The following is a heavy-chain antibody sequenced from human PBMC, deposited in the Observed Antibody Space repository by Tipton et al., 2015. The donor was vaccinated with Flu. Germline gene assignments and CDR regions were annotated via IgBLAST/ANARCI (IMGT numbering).Heavy chain of an antibody. Sequence: LRLSCPVSGGSITSSYWSWIRQPPGKGLEWIGYFYDSGSTNYNPSLKSRVTISVDTSKNQFFLRLTSVTAADTAVYYCARHRVGLAVAGVDFWGQGTPVTVSS. J-gene: IGHJ4*02. CDR1: GGSITSSY. V-gene: IGHV4-59*08. CDR3: ARHRVGLAVAGVDF. D-gene: IGHD6-19*01. CDR2: FYDSGST.